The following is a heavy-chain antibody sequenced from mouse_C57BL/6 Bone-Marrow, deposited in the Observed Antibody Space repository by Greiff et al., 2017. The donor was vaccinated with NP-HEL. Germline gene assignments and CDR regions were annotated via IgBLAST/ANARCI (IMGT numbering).Heavy chain of an antibody. Sequence: VQLKESGPVLVKPGASVKMSCKASGYTFTDYYMNWVKQSHGKSLEWIGVINPYNGGTSYNQKFKGKATLTVDKSSSTAYMELNSLTSEDSAVYYCANYYGSSYYWGQGTTLTVSS. CDR3: ANYYGSSYY. V-gene: IGHV1-19*01. CDR1: GYTFTDYY. J-gene: IGHJ2*01. CDR2: INPYNGGT. D-gene: IGHD1-1*01.